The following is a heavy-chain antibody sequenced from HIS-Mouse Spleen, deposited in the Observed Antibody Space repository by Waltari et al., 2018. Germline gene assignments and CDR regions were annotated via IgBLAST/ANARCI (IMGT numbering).Heavy chain of an antibody. D-gene: IGHD6-13*01. J-gene: IGHJ6*02. Sequence: QVQLVQSGAEVKKPGASVKVSCKASGYTFTSYDINWVRQATGQGLEWIGWMNPSSGNTGYAQKFQGRVTMTRNTSISTAYMQLSSLRSEDTAVYYCARDSSSWSYYYYGMDVWGQGTTVTVSS. V-gene: IGHV1-8*01. CDR1: GYTFTSYD. CDR2: MNPSSGNT. CDR3: ARDSSSWSYYYYGMDV.